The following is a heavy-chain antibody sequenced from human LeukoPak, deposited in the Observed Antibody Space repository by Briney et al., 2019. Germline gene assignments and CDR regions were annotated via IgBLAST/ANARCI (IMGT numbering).Heavy chain of an antibody. J-gene: IGHJ4*02. Sequence: ASVKVSCKASGGTFSSYAISWVRQAPGQGLEWMGWIGAYNGNTNYAQKLQGRVTMTTDTSTSTAYMELRSLRSDDTAVYYCARDGVAQSALIDYWGQGTLVTVSS. CDR2: IGAYNGNT. D-gene: IGHD2-15*01. CDR1: GGTFSSYA. V-gene: IGHV1-18*01. CDR3: ARDGVAQSALIDY.